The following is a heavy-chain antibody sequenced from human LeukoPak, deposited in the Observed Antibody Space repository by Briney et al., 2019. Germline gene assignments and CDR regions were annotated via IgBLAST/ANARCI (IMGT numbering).Heavy chain of an antibody. Sequence: GGSLRLSCAASGFSFSSYWMSWVRQAPGKGLEWVANIKEDGNEKNYVDSVKGRFTISRDNAKSSVYLQMNSLRAEDTAMYYCAKDTWLVAVGIQVFDYWGQGSLVTVSS. J-gene: IGHJ4*02. CDR2: IKEDGNEK. D-gene: IGHD6-19*01. CDR3: AKDTWLVAVGIQVFDY. V-gene: IGHV3-7*03. CDR1: GFSFSSYW.